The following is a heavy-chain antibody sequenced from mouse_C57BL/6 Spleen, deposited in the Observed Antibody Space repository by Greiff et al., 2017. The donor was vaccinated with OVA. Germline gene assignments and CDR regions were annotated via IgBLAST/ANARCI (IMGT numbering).Heavy chain of an antibody. V-gene: IGHV1-59*01. D-gene: IGHD2-4*01. Sequence: QVQLQQPGAELVRPGTSVKLSCKASGYTFTSYWMHWVKQRPGQGLEWIGVIDPSDSYTNYNQKFKGKATLTVDTSSSTAYMQLSSLTSEDSAVYYCARKGYYDYDWFAYWGQGTLVTVSA. J-gene: IGHJ3*01. CDR1: GYTFTSYW. CDR2: IDPSDSYT. CDR3: ARKGYYDYDWFAY.